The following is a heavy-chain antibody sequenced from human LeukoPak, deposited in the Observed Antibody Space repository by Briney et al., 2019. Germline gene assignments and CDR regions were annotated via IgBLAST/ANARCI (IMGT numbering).Heavy chain of an antibody. V-gene: IGHV3-7*03. CDR2: VKQDGSEK. Sequence: GGSLRLSCAASGFTFSSYWMRWVRQAPGKGLEWVANVKQDGSEKNYVDSVKGRFTISRDNAKNSLYLQMNSLRAEDTAVYYCASGLELDYWGQGTLVTVSS. CDR1: GFTFSSYW. CDR3: ASGLELDY. J-gene: IGHJ4*02.